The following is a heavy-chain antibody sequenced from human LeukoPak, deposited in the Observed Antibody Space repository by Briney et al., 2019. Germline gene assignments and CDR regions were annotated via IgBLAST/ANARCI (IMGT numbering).Heavy chain of an antibody. V-gene: IGHV3-30*18. J-gene: IGHJ4*02. CDR3: AKPPDSSSWYYFDY. CDR2: ISYDGSNK. D-gene: IGHD6-13*01. CDR1: GFTFSSYG. Sequence: PGGSLRLSCAASGFTFSSYGMHWVRQAPGKGLEWVAVISYDGSNKYYADSVKGRFTISRDNSKNTLYLQMNSLRAEDTAGYYCAKPPDSSSWYYFDYWGQGTLVTVSS.